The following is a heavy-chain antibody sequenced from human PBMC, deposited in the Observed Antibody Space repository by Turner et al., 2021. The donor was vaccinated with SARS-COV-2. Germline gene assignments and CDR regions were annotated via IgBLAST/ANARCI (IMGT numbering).Heavy chain of an antibody. Sequence: QVQLVQSGAEVEKPGASVKVSCKASGDTFTSFYMHWVRQAPGQGLEWMGIINPSGGSTNYAQKFQGRVTMTRDTSTSTVYMELSSLRSDDTAVYYCASSLPAPGGVPGRLNYWGQGALVTVTS. J-gene: IGHJ4*02. CDR1: GDTFTSFY. D-gene: IGHD2-8*02. CDR3: ASSLPAPGGVPGRLNY. V-gene: IGHV1-46*01. CDR2: INPSGGST.